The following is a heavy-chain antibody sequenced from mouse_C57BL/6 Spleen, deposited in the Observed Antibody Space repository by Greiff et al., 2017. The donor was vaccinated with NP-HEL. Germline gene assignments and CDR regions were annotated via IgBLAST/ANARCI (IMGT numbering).Heavy chain of an antibody. V-gene: IGHV5-4*01. J-gene: IGHJ4*01. D-gene: IGHD2-1*01. Sequence: EVQVVESGGGLVKPGGSLKLSCAASGFTFSSYAMSWVRQTPEKRLEWVATISDGGSYTYYPDNVKGRFTISRDNAKNNLYLQMSHLKSEDTAMYYCARGKAIYYGNYEGMDYWGQGTSVTVSS. CDR1: GFTFSSYA. CDR3: ARGKAIYYGNYEGMDY. CDR2: ISDGGSYT.